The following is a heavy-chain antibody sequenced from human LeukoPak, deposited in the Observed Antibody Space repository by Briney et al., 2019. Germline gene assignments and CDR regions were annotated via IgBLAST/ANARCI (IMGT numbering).Heavy chain of an antibody. CDR2: IRQDGSEK. CDR3: ARVVPYSGSHWGLDY. Sequence: GGSLRLSCAASGFTFSSYWMSWVRQAPGKGLEWVANIRQDGSEKYYVDSVKGRFTISRDNAKNSLYLQMNSLRGEDTAVYYCARVVPYSGSHWGLDYWGQGTLVTVSS. D-gene: IGHD1-26*01. J-gene: IGHJ4*02. CDR1: GFTFSSYW. V-gene: IGHV3-7*01.